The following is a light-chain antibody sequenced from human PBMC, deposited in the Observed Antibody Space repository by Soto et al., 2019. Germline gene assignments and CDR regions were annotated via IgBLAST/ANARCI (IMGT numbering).Light chain of an antibody. CDR2: GAS. CDR1: QSVSSN. Sequence: EIVMTQSPATLSVSPGERATLSCRASQSVSSNLAWYQQKPGQAPRLLIYGASTRATGIPARFSGSGSGTEFTLTISSLQSEDFAVYYCQQYGSSRMYTFGQGTKLEIK. J-gene: IGKJ2*01. CDR3: QQYGSSRMYT. V-gene: IGKV3-15*01.